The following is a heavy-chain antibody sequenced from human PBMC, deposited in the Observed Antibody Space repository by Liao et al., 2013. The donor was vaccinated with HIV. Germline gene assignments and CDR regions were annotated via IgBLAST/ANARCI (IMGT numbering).Heavy chain of an antibody. CDR2: ISYSEST. J-gene: IGHJ2*01. Sequence: QVQLQESGPGLVKPSETLSLTCSVSGGSISSYYWSWIRQTPGKGLEWIGYISYSESTNYNPSLNSRVTISLDTSKNQFSLKLKSVTAADTAIYYCAGGGDHYEVYWYFDLWAGRHPRRLSPQ. CDR1: GGSISSYY. D-gene: IGHD3-16*01. CDR3: AGGGDHYEVYWYFDL. V-gene: IGHV4-59*01.